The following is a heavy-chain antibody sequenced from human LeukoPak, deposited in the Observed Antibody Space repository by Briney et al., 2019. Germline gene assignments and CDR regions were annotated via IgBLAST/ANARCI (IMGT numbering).Heavy chain of an antibody. CDR2: INPNSGDT. CDR1: GYTFTAYY. CDR3: ASKGDGSCSSLRCQGAFDF. J-gene: IGHJ3*01. Sequence: ASVKVSCKPSGYTFTAYYIHFVRQAPGQGLEWMGWINPNSGDTKYAQNFQDRVTMTWDTSVSTAYMELSSLTSDDTAVYYCASKGDGSCSSLRCQGAFDFWGQGSMVTVSS. D-gene: IGHD2-2*01. V-gene: IGHV1-2*02.